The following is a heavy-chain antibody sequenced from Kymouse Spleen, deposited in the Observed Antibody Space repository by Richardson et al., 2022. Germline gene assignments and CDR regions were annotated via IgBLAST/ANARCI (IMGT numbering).Heavy chain of an antibody. D-gene: IGHD3-22*01. Sequence: QVQLQQWGAGLLKPSETLSLTCAVYGGSFSGYYWSWIRQPPGKGLEWIGEINHSGSTNYNPSLKSRVTISVDTSKNQFSLKLSSVTAADTAVYYCARGVITNPYFDYWGQGTLVTVSS. CDR2: INHSGST. CDR3: ARGVITNPYFDY. CDR1: GGSFSGYY. V-gene: IGHV4-34*01. J-gene: IGHJ4*02.